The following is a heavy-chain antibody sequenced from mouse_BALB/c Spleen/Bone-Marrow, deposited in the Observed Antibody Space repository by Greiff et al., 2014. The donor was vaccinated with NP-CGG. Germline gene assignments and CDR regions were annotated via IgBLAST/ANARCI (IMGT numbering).Heavy chain of an antibody. CDR3: ARPDDGSRGGYFDS. CDR1: GYTFTDYA. J-gene: IGHJ2*01. V-gene: IGHV1-67*01. Sequence: VQGVESGPELVRPGVSVKISCKGSGYTFTDYAMHWVKQSHATSLGWIGVISTYSGNTNYNQKFKGKATMTVDKSSSTAYMELARLTSEDSSIYYCARPDDGSRGGYFDSWGQGTTLTVPS. D-gene: IGHD1-1*01. CDR2: ISTYSGNT.